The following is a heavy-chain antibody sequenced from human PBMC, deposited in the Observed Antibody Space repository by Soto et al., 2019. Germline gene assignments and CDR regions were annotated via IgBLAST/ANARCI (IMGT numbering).Heavy chain of an antibody. J-gene: IGHJ4*02. CDR2: IHYSGSI. V-gene: IGHV4-30-4*08. Sequence: SETLSLTCTVSGGSISYEYYHWTWIRQSPGKGLEWIGYIHYSGSIIYNPSFKSRVTISVDTSKNQFSLQLSSVTAADTAVYYCARELYSYGHFDYWGQGPLVTVSS. CDR1: GGSISYEYYH. D-gene: IGHD5-18*01. CDR3: ARELYSYGHFDY.